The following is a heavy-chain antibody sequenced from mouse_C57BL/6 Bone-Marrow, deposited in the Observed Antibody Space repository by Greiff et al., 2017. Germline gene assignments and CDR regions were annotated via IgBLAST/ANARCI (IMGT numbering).Heavy chain of an antibody. Sequence: VQLQQSGAELVMPGTSVTVSCKASGYAFTNYLIEWVKQRPGQGLEWIGVINPGSGGTTYNEKFKGKATLTADKSSSTAYMQLSGLTSGDSAVYFCARGGFAYWGQGTLVTVSA. J-gene: IGHJ3*01. CDR3: ARGGFAY. V-gene: IGHV1-54*01. CDR1: GYAFTNYL. CDR2: INPGSGGT.